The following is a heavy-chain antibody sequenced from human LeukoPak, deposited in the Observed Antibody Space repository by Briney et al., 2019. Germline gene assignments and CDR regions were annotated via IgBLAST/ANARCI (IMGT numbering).Heavy chain of an antibody. CDR1: GFTFDDYA. J-gene: IGHJ3*02. D-gene: IGHD6-13*01. Sequence: GGSLRLSCAASGFTFDDYAMHWVRQAPGKGLEWVSGISWNSGSIGYADSVKGRFTISRDNAKNSLYLQMNSLRAEDMALYYCAKVLGQLVLADAFDIWGQGTMVTVSS. V-gene: IGHV3-9*03. CDR3: AKVLGQLVLADAFDI. CDR2: ISWNSGSI.